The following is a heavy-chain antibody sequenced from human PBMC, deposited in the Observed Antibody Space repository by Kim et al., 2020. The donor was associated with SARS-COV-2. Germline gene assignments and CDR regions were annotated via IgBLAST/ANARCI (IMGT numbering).Heavy chain of an antibody. J-gene: IGHJ6*02. D-gene: IGHD5-18*01. Sequence: ASVKVSCRASGYTFTDYFIHWVRQAPEQGLEWVAWISPDSGGTNYAQKFQDRVTMTRDTSINTTYMELRSLRSDDTAAYFCARGDTVVASRYYYAMDVWGQGTTVTVSS. CDR1: GYTFTDYF. CDR3: ARGDTVVASRYYYAMDV. V-gene: IGHV1-2*02. CDR2: ISPDSGGT.